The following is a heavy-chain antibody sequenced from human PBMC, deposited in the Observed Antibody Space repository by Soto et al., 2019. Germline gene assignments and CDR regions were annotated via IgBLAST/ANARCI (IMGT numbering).Heavy chain of an antibody. CDR3: ARGRHWFGP. CDR1: GISITSSY. Sequence: SETLSLTCTVSGISITSSYWNWFRQSPAKGLEWIGQISDRGDINYNPPLESRVAISTDTSKNQVSRTLTAVNAADTAVYFCARGRHWFGPWGQGTLVAVSS. V-gene: IGHV4-59*08. J-gene: IGHJ5*02. CDR2: ISDRGDI.